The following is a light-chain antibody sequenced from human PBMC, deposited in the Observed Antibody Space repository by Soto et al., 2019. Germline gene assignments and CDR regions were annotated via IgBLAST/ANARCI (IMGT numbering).Light chain of an antibody. CDR1: QSVGTY. Sequence: EIVLTQSPATLSLSPGERATLSCGASQSVGTYLAWYQQKPGQAPRLLIYDASNRATGIPARFTGSGSGTDFILTISSLEPEDFAVYYCQQRSKWPLTFGGGTKVEIK. V-gene: IGKV3-11*01. CDR2: DAS. CDR3: QQRSKWPLT. J-gene: IGKJ4*01.